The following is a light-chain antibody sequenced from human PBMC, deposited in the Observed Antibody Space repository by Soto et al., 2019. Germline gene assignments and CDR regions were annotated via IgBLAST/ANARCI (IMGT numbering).Light chain of an antibody. Sequence: DIQMTQSPSTLSASVGDRVTITCRASQSIGSWLAWYQQKPGKAPKLLIYKASSLESGVPSRFSGSGSGTEFPLNISSLQPDDFASYYCQQYGSYSPWTFGQGPKVEIK. V-gene: IGKV1-5*03. CDR1: QSIGSW. J-gene: IGKJ1*01. CDR3: QQYGSYSPWT. CDR2: KAS.